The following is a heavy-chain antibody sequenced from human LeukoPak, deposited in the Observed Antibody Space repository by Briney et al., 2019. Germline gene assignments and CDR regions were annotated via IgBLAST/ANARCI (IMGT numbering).Heavy chain of an antibody. CDR1: GSSIYSDYF. Sequence: SETLPLTCAVSGSSIYSDYFWAWIRQPPGKGLEWIGSIHHSGTIYYNPSLRSRVTISVGTSENHFSLNLNSVTAADTALYYCARHSRVIVGAICAYDFWGQGTKVTVSS. CDR2: IHHSGTI. J-gene: IGHJ3*01. V-gene: IGHV4-38-2*01. D-gene: IGHD1-26*01. CDR3: ARHSRVIVGAICAYDF.